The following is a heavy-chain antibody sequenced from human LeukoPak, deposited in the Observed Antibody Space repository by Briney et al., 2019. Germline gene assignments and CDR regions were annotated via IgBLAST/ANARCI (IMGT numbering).Heavy chain of an antibody. CDR1: GYTFTSYD. CDR3: ARGSRDSSGFDY. V-gene: IGHV1-8*01. J-gene: IGHJ4*02. CDR2: MNPNSGNT. D-gene: IGHD3-22*01. Sequence: ASVKVSCKASGYTFTSYDINWVRQATGQGLEWMGWMNPNSGNTGYAQKFQGRVTMTRNTSISTAYTELSSLRSEDTAVYYCARGSRDSSGFDYWGQGTLVTVSS.